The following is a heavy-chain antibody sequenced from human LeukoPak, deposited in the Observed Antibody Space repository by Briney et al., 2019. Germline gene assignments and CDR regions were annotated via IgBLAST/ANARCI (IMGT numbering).Heavy chain of an antibody. Sequence: SETLSLTCTVTGDSMGTYYWSFIRQPAGKGLEWIGRIHTSGTTWYDASLKSRVTISVDTSKNQFSLKLSSVTAADTAVYYCHAPTTAEFDYWGQGTLVTVSS. CDR1: GDSMGTYY. J-gene: IGHJ4*02. D-gene: IGHD4-17*01. CDR3: HAPTTAEFDY. CDR2: IHTSGTT. V-gene: IGHV4-4*07.